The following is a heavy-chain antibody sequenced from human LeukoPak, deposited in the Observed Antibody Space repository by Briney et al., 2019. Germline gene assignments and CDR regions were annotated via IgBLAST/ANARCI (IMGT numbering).Heavy chain of an antibody. CDR3: ARIYCSSTSCPDEINWFDP. CDR1: GGTFSIYA. Sequence: SVNVSCKASGGTFSIYAISWVRQAPGQGLEWMGGIIPIFGTANYAQKFQGRVTITADESTSTAYMELSSLRSEDTAVYYCARIYCSSTSCPDEINWFDPWGQGTLVTVSS. J-gene: IGHJ5*02. D-gene: IGHD2-2*01. CDR2: IIPIFGTA. V-gene: IGHV1-69*13.